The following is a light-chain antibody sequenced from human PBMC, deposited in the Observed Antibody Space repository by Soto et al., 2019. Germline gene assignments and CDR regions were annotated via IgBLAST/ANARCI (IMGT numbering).Light chain of an antibody. J-gene: IGLJ1*01. CDR3: YSYAGDCQYV. V-gene: IGLV2-23*01. Sequence: QSALTQPASVSGSPGQSITISCTGTSSDVGSYDLVSWYQHHPGKVPKLMVYEGTKRPSGVSDRFSDSKSGNTASLTISGIQAEDEADCYCYSYAGDCQYVFGTGTKGTV. CDR1: SSDVGSYDL. CDR2: EGT.